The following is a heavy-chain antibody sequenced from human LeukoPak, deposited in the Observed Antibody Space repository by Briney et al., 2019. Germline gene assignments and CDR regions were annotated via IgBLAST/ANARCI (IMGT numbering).Heavy chain of an antibody. CDR3: ARERTAVAGTQHAFDI. CDR2: IYYSGST. J-gene: IGHJ3*02. Sequence: SETLSLTCTVSGGSISSYYWSWIRQPPGKGLEWIGYIYYSGSTNYNPSLKSRVTISVDTSKNQFSLKLSSVTAADTAVYYCARERTAVAGTQHAFDIWGQGTMVTVSS. CDR1: GGSISSYY. V-gene: IGHV4-59*12. D-gene: IGHD6-19*01.